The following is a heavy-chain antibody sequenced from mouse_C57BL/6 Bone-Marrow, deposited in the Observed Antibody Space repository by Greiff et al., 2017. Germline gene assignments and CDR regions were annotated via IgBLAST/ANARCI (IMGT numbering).Heavy chain of an antibody. Sequence: EVQLVESGGGLVKPGGSLKLSCAASGFTFSSYTMSWVRQTPEKRLEWVATISGGGGNTYYPASVKGRFTISRDNAKNTLYLQMSSLRSEDTALYYCARGYYYGSSLYFDYWGQGTTLTVSS. J-gene: IGHJ2*01. CDR2: ISGGGGNT. D-gene: IGHD1-1*01. CDR3: ARGYYYGSSLYFDY. V-gene: IGHV5-9*01. CDR1: GFTFSSYT.